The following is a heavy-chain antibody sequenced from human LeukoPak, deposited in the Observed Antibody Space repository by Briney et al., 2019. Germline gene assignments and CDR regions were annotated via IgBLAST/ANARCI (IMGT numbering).Heavy chain of an antibody. V-gene: IGHV3-33*01. J-gene: IGHJ4*02. CDR1: GFTFSDYG. CDR3: ARDIVAAGGRYFDH. CDR2: IWYDGSNK. Sequence: PGGSLRPSCAASGFTFSDYGMHWVRQTPGRGLEWVAAIWYDGSNKYYADSVEGRFTISRDNSKNTLYLQMNSLRGEDMALYYCARDIVAAGGRYFDHWGQGTLVTVSS. D-gene: IGHD6-13*01.